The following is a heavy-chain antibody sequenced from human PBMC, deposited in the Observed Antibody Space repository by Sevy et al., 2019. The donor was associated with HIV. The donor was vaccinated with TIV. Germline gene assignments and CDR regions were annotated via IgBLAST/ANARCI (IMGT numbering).Heavy chain of an antibody. CDR3: ARAPGFIAARPRFDY. Sequence: SETLSLTCAVYGGSFSGYYWSWIRQPPGKGLEWIGEINHSGSTNYNPSLKSRVTISVDTSKNQFSLKLSSVTAADPAVYYCARAPGFIAARPRFDYWGQGTLVTVSS. J-gene: IGHJ4*02. CDR1: GGSFSGYY. V-gene: IGHV4-34*01. CDR2: INHSGST. D-gene: IGHD6-6*01.